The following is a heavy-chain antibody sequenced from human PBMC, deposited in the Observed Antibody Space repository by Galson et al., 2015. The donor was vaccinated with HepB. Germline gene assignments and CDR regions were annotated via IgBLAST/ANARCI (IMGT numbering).Heavy chain of an antibody. V-gene: IGHV3-30*18. CDR2: ISYDGSNK. CDR3: AKDRNSVTSSGSYASYYYYGMDV. CDR1: GFTFSSYG. D-gene: IGHD1-26*01. Sequence: SLRLSCAASGFTFSSYGMHWVRQAPGKGLEWVAVISYDGSNKYYADSVKGRFTISRDNSKNTPYLQMNSLRAEDTAVYYCAKDRNSVTSSGSYASYYYYGMDVWGQGTTVTVSS. J-gene: IGHJ6*02.